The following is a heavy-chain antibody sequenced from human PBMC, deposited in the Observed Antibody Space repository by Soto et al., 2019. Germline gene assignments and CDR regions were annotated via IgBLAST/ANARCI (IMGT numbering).Heavy chain of an antibody. Sequence: SVKVSCKASGGTFSSYAISWVRQAPGQGLEWMGGIIPIFGTANYAQKFQGRVTITADESTSTAYMELSSLRSEDTAVYYCARADYYDSSGYFNLDYWGQGTLVTVSS. CDR3: ARADYYDSSGYFNLDY. V-gene: IGHV1-69*13. CDR2: IIPIFGTA. CDR1: GGTFSSYA. J-gene: IGHJ4*02. D-gene: IGHD3-22*01.